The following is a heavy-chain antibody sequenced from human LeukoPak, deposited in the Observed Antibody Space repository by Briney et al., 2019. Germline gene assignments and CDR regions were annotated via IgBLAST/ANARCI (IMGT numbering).Heavy chain of an antibody. CDR2: ISGSGGST. D-gene: IGHD3-22*01. CDR3: AKDSCPDHAYYDSSAMCY. V-gene: IGHV3-23*01. J-gene: IGHJ4*02. CDR1: GFTFSSYA. Sequence: GGSLRLSCAVSGFTFSSYAMSWVRQAPGKGLEWVSAISGSGGSTYYADSVKGRFTISRDNSKNTLYLQMNSLRAEDTAVYYCAKDSCPDHAYYDSSAMCYWGQGTLVTVSS.